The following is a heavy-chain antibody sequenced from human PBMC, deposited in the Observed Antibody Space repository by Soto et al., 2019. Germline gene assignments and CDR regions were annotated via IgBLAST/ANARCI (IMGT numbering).Heavy chain of an antibody. J-gene: IGHJ4*02. CDR2: IYWDDDK. CDR3: AHRVLRTVFGLVTTTAIYFDF. Sequence: QITLNESGPTPVKPRQTLTLTCTFSGFSLTTSGVGVGWIRQSPGKAPEWLALIYWDDDKRYSPSLKSRLTLTKDTAKNQMVLTMADLDPADPATYYCAHRVLRTVFGLVTTTAIYFDFWGQGTPVAVSS. CDR1: GFSLTTSGVG. V-gene: IGHV2-5*02. D-gene: IGHD3-3*01.